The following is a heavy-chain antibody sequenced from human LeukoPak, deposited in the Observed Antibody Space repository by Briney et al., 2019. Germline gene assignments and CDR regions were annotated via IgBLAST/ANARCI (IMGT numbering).Heavy chain of an antibody. V-gene: IGHV3-7*01. Sequence: GGSLRLSCAASGFTFSNYWMSWVRQTPGKGLEWVANIKQDGSEKCYVDSVKGRFTISRDNAKNSLYLQMNSLRAEDTAVYYCARDRWELLSNSYHYCGLDVWGQGTTVTVSS. D-gene: IGHD2-15*01. J-gene: IGHJ6*02. CDR3: ARDRWELLSNSYHYCGLDV. CDR2: IKQDGSEK. CDR1: GFTFSNYW.